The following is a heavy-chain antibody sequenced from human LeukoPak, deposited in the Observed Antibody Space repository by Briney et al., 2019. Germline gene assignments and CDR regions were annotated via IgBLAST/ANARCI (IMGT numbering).Heavy chain of an antibody. Sequence: ASVKVSRKASGYTFTGYYMHWVRQAPGQGLEWMGWINPNSGGTNYAQKFQGRVTMTRDTSISTAYMELSRLRSDDTAVYYCARKTARITGTTGYFDYWGQGTLVTVSS. CDR2: INPNSGGT. CDR1: GYTFTGYY. D-gene: IGHD1-7*01. J-gene: IGHJ4*02. CDR3: ARKTARITGTTGYFDY. V-gene: IGHV1-2*02.